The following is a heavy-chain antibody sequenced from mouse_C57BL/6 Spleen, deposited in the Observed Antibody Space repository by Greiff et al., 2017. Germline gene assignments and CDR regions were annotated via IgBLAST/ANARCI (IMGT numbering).Heavy chain of an antibody. Sequence: QVQLQQPGAELVKPGASVKLSCKASGYTFTSYWMHWVKQRPGRGLEWIGRIDPNSGGTKYNEKFKSKATLTVDKPSSTAYMPLSSLTTEDSAVYYCARSGDGYYVGYAMDYWGQGTSVTVSS. CDR2: IDPNSGGT. J-gene: IGHJ4*01. V-gene: IGHV1-72*01. D-gene: IGHD2-3*01. CDR3: ARSGDGYYVGYAMDY. CDR1: GYTFTSYW.